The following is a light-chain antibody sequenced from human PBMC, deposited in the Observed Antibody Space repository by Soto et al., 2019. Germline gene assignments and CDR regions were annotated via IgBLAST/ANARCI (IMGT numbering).Light chain of an antibody. CDR2: GNS. Sequence: VVTQPPSVSGAPGQRVTISCTGSSSNIGAGYDVHWYQQLPGTAPKLLIYGNSNRPSGVPDRFSGSKSGTSASLAITGFQAEDEADYYCQSYDSSLNGRVFGTGTKLTVL. CDR1: SSNIGAGYD. J-gene: IGLJ1*01. CDR3: QSYDSSLNGRV. V-gene: IGLV1-40*01.